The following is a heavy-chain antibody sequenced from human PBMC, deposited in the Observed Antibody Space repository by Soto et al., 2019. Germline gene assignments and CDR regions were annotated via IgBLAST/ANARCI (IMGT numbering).Heavy chain of an antibody. D-gene: IGHD6-19*01. Sequence: GASVKVSCKASGYTFTSYDINWVRQATGQGLEWMGWMNPNSGNTNYAQKLQGRVTMTTDTSTSTAYMELRSLRSDDTAVYYCAVDSSGWYAFDYWGQGTLVTVSS. V-gene: IGHV1-18*01. CDR1: GYTFTSYD. CDR3: AVDSSGWYAFDY. CDR2: MNPNSGNT. J-gene: IGHJ4*02.